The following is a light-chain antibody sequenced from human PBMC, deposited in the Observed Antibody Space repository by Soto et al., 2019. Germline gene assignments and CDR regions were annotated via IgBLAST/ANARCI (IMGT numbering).Light chain of an antibody. V-gene: IGKV3-11*01. J-gene: IGKJ5*01. CDR1: HNVDIY. Sequence: EVVLTQSPATLSLSPGETATLSCRASHNVDIYLAWYQQKPGQAPRLLIYDASNRATDIPARFSGSGSGTDFTSTISSLEPEDSAVYYCQQQKHWPPLTFGQGTRLE. CDR2: DAS. CDR3: QQQKHWPPLT.